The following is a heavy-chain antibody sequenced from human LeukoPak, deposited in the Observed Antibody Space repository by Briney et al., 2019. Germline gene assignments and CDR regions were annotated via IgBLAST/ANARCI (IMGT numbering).Heavy chain of an antibody. CDR2: IYPGDSDT. CDR1: GYSFMSYW. CDR3: ARQGTGDAFDI. V-gene: IGHV5-51*01. D-gene: IGHD3/OR15-3a*01. J-gene: IGHJ3*02. Sequence: GESLKISCKGPGYSFMSYWIAWVRQMPGKGLEWMGIIYPGDSDTRYSPSFQGQVTMSADRSISTAYLQWRSLKASDTAMYYCARQGTGDAFDIWGQGTMVTVSS.